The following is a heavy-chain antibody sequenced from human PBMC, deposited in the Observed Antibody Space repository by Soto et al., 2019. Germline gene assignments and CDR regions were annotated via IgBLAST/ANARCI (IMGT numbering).Heavy chain of an antibody. CDR3: ARGSGYYYWDDY. CDR2: INAGNGNT. J-gene: IGHJ4*02. CDR1: GYTFTSYA. D-gene: IGHD3-22*01. Sequence: ASVKVSCKASGYTFTSYAMHWVRQAPGQRPEWMGWINAGNGNTKYSQKFQGRATITRDTSASTAYMELSSLRSEDTAVYYCARGSGYYYWDDYWGQGTLVTVSS. V-gene: IGHV1-3*01.